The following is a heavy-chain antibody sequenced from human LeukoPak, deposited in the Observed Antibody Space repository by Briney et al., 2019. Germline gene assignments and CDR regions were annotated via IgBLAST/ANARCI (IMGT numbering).Heavy chain of an antibody. CDR3: ARHIPFWSGPYSGLYYFDY. CDR1: GGSISSSSYY. J-gene: IGHJ4*02. Sequence: SETLSLTCTVSGGSISSSSYYWGWIRQPPGKGLEWFGSIYYSGSTYYNPSLKSRVTISVDTSKNQFSLKLSSVTAADTAVYYCARHIPFWSGPYSGLYYFDYWGQGTLVTVSS. V-gene: IGHV4-39*01. D-gene: IGHD3-3*01. CDR2: IYYSGST.